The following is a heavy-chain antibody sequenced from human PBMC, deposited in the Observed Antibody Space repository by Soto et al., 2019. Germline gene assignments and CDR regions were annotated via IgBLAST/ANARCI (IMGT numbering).Heavy chain of an antibody. CDR2: MYNTGST. CDR1: GGSISGYY. V-gene: IGHV4-4*08. CDR3: ARDLGGWPDY. D-gene: IGHD2-15*01. J-gene: IGHJ4*02. Sequence: SETLSLTCTVSGGSISGYYWSWIRQPPGKGLEWIGYMYNTGSTVYNPSFESRVTISVDTSKNQFSLKLSSVTAADTAVYYCARDLGGWPDYWGQGTLVTVSS.